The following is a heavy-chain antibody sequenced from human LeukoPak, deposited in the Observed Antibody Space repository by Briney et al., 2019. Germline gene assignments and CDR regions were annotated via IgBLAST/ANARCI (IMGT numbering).Heavy chain of an antibody. CDR1: GGTFSSYA. Sequence: SVKVSCKASGGTFSSYAISWVRQAPGQGLEWMGGIIPIFGTANYAQKFQGRVTITTDESTSTAYMELSSVRSEDTAVYYCARDRYCSSTSCYRDNWFDPWGQGTLVTVSS. D-gene: IGHD2-2*02. J-gene: IGHJ5*02. CDR2: IIPIFGTA. V-gene: IGHV1-69*05. CDR3: ARDRYCSSTSCYRDNWFDP.